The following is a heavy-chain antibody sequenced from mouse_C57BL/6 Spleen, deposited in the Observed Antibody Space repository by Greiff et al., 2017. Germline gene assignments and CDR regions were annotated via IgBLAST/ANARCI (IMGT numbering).Heavy chain of an antibody. D-gene: IGHD1-1*01. CDR1: GYAFSSSW. V-gene: IGHV1-82*01. CDR2: IYPGDGDT. J-gene: IGHJ1*03. CDR3: ANPDYYGSFDV. Sequence: QVQLKESGPELVKPGASVKISCKASGYAFSSSWMNWVKQRPGKGLEWIGRIYPGDGDTNYNGKCKGKATLTADKSSSTAYMQLSSLTSEDSAVYFCANPDYYGSFDVWGTGTTVTVSS.